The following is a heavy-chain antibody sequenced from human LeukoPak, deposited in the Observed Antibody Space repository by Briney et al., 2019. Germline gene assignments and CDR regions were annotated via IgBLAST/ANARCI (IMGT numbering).Heavy chain of an antibody. J-gene: IGHJ4*02. V-gene: IGHV6-1*01. CDR1: GDSVSSNSAA. D-gene: IGHD5-24*01. CDR3: TRGAPVGSSREFDY. Sequence: SQTLSLTCDVSGDSVSSNSAAWNWIRQSPLRGLEWLGRTYYRSKWYNDYAVSVKSRITINPDTSKNQFSLQLNSVTPEDTAVYYCTRGAPVGSSREFDYWGQGTLVTVSS. CDR2: TYYRSKWYN.